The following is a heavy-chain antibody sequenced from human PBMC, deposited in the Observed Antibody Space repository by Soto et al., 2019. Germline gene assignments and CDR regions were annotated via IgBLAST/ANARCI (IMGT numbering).Heavy chain of an antibody. D-gene: IGHD3-22*01. J-gene: IGHJ4*02. V-gene: IGHV4-39*07. CDR3: ARAQGGYYYLLDY. CDR2: IYFGGST. CDR1: GGSISSSSYY. Sequence: PSETLSLTCTVSGGSISSSSYYWGWIRQPPGKGLEWIGNIYFGGSTYYNPSLKSRGTVSVDTSKNQFSLKLSSVTAADTAVYYCARAQGGYYYLLDYWGQGTLVTVSS.